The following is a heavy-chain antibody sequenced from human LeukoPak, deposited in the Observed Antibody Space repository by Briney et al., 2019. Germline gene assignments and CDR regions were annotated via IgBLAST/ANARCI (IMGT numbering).Heavy chain of an antibody. J-gene: IGHJ4*02. CDR1: GFTFDDYV. Sequence: GRSLRLSCAASGFTFDDYVMHWVRQAPGKGLEWVSGISWNSGSIGYADSVKGRFTISRDNAKNSLYLQMNSLRAEDMALYYCAKGYCSSTSCRFDYWGQGALVTVSS. V-gene: IGHV3-9*03. CDR2: ISWNSGSI. CDR3: AKGYCSSTSCRFDY. D-gene: IGHD2-2*01.